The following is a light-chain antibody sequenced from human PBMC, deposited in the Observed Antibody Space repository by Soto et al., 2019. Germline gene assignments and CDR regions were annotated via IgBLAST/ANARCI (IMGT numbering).Light chain of an antibody. CDR2: KVS. Sequence: DVMMTQSPLSLPVTLGQPASISCRSSQSLVFSDGHTSLNWFLQRPGQPPRRLIYKVSNRDSGVPDRFSGTGSGTDFTLRISRVEAEDVGVYYCMQGTHWPPYTFGQGTKLEIK. J-gene: IGKJ2*01. CDR3: MQGTHWPPYT. CDR1: QSLVFSDGHTS. V-gene: IGKV2-30*01.